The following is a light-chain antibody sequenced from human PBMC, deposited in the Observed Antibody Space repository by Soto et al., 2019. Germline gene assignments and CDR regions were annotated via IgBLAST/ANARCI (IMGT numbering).Light chain of an antibody. J-gene: IGKJ5*01. CDR3: QQYGSSPRT. CDR1: QSFRGNY. V-gene: IGKV3-20*01. CDR2: GAS. Sequence: EIVLTQSPGTLSLSPGERATRSCRASQSFRGNYLAWYQQKPGQAPRLLIYGASSRATGIPDRFSGSGSGTDFTLTISRLEPEDFAVYYCQQYGSSPRTFGQGTRLEIK.